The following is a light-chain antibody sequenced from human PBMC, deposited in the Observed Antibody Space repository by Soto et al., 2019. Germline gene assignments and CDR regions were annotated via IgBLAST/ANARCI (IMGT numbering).Light chain of an antibody. J-gene: IGKJ1*01. CDR1: QSISAW. CDR2: DVS. CDR3: QQYHRYST. Sequence: DIQMTQSPCTLSASVGDRVTITCRASQSISAWLAWYQQKPGKAPNLLIYDVSTLDSGVPSRFSGSASGTEFTLTISSLESDDFATYYCQQYHRYSTFGQGTKVDIK. V-gene: IGKV1-5*01.